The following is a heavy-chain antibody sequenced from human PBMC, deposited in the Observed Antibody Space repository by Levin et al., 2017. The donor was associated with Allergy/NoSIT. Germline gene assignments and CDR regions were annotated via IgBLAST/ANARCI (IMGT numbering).Heavy chain of an antibody. Sequence: GGSLRLSCAASGVSFKIYNMHWIRQAPGKGLEWVAIISYDEKKEFYIDSVKGRFTITRDTAKNILYLQMNSLSVQDTAVYYCAKERATGGNFDYWGQGTLVTVSS. CDR1: GVSFKIYN. J-gene: IGHJ4*02. CDR2: ISYDEKKE. D-gene: IGHD5-24*01. V-gene: IGHV3-30*18. CDR3: AKERATGGNFDY.